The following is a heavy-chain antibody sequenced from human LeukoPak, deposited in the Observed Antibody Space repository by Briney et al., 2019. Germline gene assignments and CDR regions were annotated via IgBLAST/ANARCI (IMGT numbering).Heavy chain of an antibody. D-gene: IGHD3-22*01. J-gene: IGHJ5*02. Sequence: GGSLRLSCAASGFTFSSYSMNWVRQAPGKGLEWVSSISSSSSYIYYADSVKGRFTISRDNAKNSLYLQMNSLRAEDTAVYYCARDSSVYYDSSGYGPWGQGTLVTVSS. CDR3: ARDSSVYYDSSGYGP. CDR2: ISSSSSYI. CDR1: GFTFSSYS. V-gene: IGHV3-21*01.